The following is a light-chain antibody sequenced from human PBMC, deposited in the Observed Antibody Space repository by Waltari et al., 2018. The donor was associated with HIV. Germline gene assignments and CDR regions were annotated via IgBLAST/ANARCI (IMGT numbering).Light chain of an antibody. J-gene: IGKJ1*01. V-gene: IGKV3-20*01. CDR2: GAT. CDR3: QQYNTSPWT. CDR1: QSVSSNS. Sequence: EIVLTQSPGTLSLSPGERATLSCRASQSVSSNSLGWYQQKPGRAPRLLIYGATSRATGIPDRFSGSGSGTDFSLTISRLEPEDFAVYYCQQYNTSPWTFGQGTKVEIK.